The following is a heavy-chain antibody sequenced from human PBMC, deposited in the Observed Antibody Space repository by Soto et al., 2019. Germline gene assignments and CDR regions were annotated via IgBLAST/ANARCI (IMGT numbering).Heavy chain of an antibody. D-gene: IGHD2-21*02. J-gene: IGHJ6*02. Sequence: GGSLRLSCAASGFTFSGSAMHWVRQASGKGLEWVGRIRSKANSYATAYAASVKGRFTISRDDSKNTAYLQMNSLKTEDTAVYYCTRELLGDHRGYYYYGMDVWGQGTTVTVSS. V-gene: IGHV3-73*01. CDR3: TRELLGDHRGYYYYGMDV. CDR1: GFTFSGSA. CDR2: IRSKANSYAT.